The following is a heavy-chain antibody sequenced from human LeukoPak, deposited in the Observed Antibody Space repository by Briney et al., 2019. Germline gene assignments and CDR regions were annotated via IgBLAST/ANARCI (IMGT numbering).Heavy chain of an antibody. D-gene: IGHD3-3*01. V-gene: IGHV3-11*01. CDR3: ARATRFLEWLSIYYFDY. CDR1: GFTFSDYY. Sequence: PGGSLRLSCEASGFTFSDYYMTWIRQAPGKGLEWVSYITNSGSMIYYADSVKGRFSISRGNARNSLHLQMNSLRAEDTAVYYCARATRFLEWLSIYYFDYWGQGTLVTVSS. CDR2: ITNSGSMI. J-gene: IGHJ4*02.